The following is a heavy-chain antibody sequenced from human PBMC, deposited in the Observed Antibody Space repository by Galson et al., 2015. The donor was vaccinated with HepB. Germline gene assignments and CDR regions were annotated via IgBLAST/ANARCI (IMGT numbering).Heavy chain of an antibody. CDR2: IYWDDDK. Sequence: PALVKPTQTLTLTCTFSGFSLRTSGVGVGWIRQPPGKALEWLALIYWDDDKRYSPSLKSRLTITKDTSKNQVVLTMTNMDPVDTATYYCAQEGTYYYGSGSYYGAFDIWGQGTMVTVSS. V-gene: IGHV2-5*02. J-gene: IGHJ3*02. CDR1: GFSLRTSGVG. CDR3: AQEGTYYYGSGSYYGAFDI. D-gene: IGHD3-10*01.